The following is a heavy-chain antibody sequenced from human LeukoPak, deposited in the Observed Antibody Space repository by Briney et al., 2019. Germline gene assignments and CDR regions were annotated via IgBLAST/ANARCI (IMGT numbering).Heavy chain of an antibody. CDR3: ARLRASTADI. Sequence: SETLSLTCAVYGGSFSGYYWSWIRQPPGKGLEWIGEINHSGSTNYNPSLKSRVTISVDTSKNQFSLKLSSVTAADTAVYYCARLRASTADIWGQGTMVTVSS. D-gene: IGHD2-21*02. CDR1: GGSFSGYY. J-gene: IGHJ3*02. CDR2: INHSGST. V-gene: IGHV4-34*01.